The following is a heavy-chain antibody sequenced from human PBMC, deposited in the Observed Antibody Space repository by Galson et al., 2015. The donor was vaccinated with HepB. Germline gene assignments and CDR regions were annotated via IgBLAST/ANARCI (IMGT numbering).Heavy chain of an antibody. Sequence: QSGAEVKKPGESLKISCKGFGYSFTSYWIGWVRQMPGKGLEWMGIIHPGDSDTRYSPSFQGQVAISADKSISTAYLQWSSLKASDTAMYYCARRRVDYGQYYAGMDVWGQGTTVTVSS. CDR3: ARRRVDYGQYYAGMDV. J-gene: IGHJ6*02. V-gene: IGHV5-51*03. D-gene: IGHD4-17*01. CDR2: IHPGDSDT. CDR1: GYSFTSYW.